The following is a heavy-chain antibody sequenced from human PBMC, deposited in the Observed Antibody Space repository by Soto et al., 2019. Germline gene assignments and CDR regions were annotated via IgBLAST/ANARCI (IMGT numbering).Heavy chain of an antibody. CDR3: ARGCSGGSCYLYYYMDV. Sequence: GASVKVSCKASGYTFTSYYMHWVRQAPGQGLEWKGIINPSGGSTSYAQKFQGRVTMTRDTSTSSVYMELSSLRSEDTAVYYCARGCSGGSCYLYYYMDVWGKGTTVTVSS. J-gene: IGHJ6*03. D-gene: IGHD2-15*01. CDR1: GYTFTSYY. CDR2: INPSGGST. V-gene: IGHV1-46*03.